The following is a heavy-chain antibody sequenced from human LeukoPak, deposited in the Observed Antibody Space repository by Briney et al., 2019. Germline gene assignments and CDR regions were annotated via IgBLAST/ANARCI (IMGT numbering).Heavy chain of an antibody. Sequence: PSETLSLTCTVSGYSISSGYYWGWIRQPPGKGLEGIGSIYHSGSTYYNPSLKSRVTISVDTSKNQFSLKLSSVTAEDTAVYYCAKDAEYSSGWYGSYYYYYMDVWGKGTTVTISS. CDR2: IYHSGST. CDR1: GYSISSGYY. V-gene: IGHV4-38-2*02. D-gene: IGHD6-19*01. CDR3: AKDAEYSSGWYGSYYYYYMDV. J-gene: IGHJ6*03.